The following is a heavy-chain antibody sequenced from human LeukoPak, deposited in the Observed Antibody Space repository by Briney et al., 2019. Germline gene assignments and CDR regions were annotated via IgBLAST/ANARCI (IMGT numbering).Heavy chain of an antibody. Sequence: PSETLSLTCSVSGGSTSGYFWTWIRQPPGKGPEWIGYVYYKGDTSYSPSLKSRVTISVDKSKNQFSLKLSSVTAADTAVYYCARGSMVRGNFDYWGQGTLVTVSS. CDR3: ARGSMVRGNFDY. V-gene: IGHV4-59*12. J-gene: IGHJ4*02. CDR2: VYYKGDT. CDR1: GGSTSGYF. D-gene: IGHD3-10*01.